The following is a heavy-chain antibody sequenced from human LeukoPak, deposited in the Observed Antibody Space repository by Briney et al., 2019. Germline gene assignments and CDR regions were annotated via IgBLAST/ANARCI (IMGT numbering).Heavy chain of an antibody. Sequence: GGSLRLSCAASGFTFSSYDMIWVRQAPGKGLEWVSSISGSGTYTYYADSVKGRFTISRDNAKNSLYLQMNSLRAEDTAIYYCARDPWGTHAYWGQGTLVTVSS. CDR2: ISGSGTYT. D-gene: IGHD3-16*01. J-gene: IGHJ4*02. V-gene: IGHV3-21*01. CDR1: GFTFSSYD. CDR3: ARDPWGTHAY.